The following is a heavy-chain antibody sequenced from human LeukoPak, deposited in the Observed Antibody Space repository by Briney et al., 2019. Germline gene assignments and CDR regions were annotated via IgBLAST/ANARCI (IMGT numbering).Heavy chain of an antibody. CDR1: GFTVSSNS. V-gene: IGHV3-53*01. D-gene: IGHD3-10*02. CDR2: IYSDNA. Sequence: GGSLRLSCTVSGFTVSSNSMSWVRQAPGKGLEWVSFIYSDNAHYSDSVKGRFTISRDNSKNTLYLQMNSLRAEDTAVYYCAELGITMIGGVWGKGTTVTISS. J-gene: IGHJ6*04. CDR3: AELGITMIGGV.